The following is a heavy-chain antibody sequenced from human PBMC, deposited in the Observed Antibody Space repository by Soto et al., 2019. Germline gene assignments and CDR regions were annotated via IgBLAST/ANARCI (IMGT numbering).Heavy chain of an antibody. V-gene: IGHV3-33*01. CDR1: GFAFSSYG. CDR3: ARASGGIAARQDY. J-gene: IGHJ4*02. D-gene: IGHD6-6*01. Sequence: EGSLRLSCAASGFAFSSYGMHWVRQAPGKGLEWVAGIWYDGSNKYYADCVKGRFTISRDNSKNTLYLQMNSLRAEDTAVYYCARASGGIAARQDYCGQGALVTVS. CDR2: IWYDGSNK.